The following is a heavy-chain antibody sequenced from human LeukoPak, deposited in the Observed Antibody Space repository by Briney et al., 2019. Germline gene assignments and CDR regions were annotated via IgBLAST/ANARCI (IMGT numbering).Heavy chain of an antibody. V-gene: IGHV4-39*01. Sequence: SETLSLTCTVSGGSISISSYYWGWIRQPPGKGREWIGSIYYSGSTYYNPSLKSRVTISVDTSKNQFSLKLRSVTAEDTAVYYCARHGPHDYGAHPYYYYYMDVWGKGTTVTVSS. CDR3: ARHGPHDYGAHPYYYYYMDV. CDR1: GGSISISSYY. J-gene: IGHJ6*03. D-gene: IGHD4-17*01. CDR2: IYYSGST.